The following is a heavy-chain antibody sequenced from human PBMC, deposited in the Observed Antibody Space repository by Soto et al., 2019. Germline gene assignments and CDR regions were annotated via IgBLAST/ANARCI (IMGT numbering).Heavy chain of an antibody. Sequence: EVQLLESGGGLVQPGGSLRLSCAASGFTFSSYAMSWVRQAPGKGLEWVSAISGSGGSTYYADSVKGRFTIARDNSKNTLYLQMNSLRAEDTAVYYCAKPLYPRYYYGMDVWGQGTTVTVSS. CDR1: GFTFSSYA. CDR3: AKPLYPRYYYGMDV. CDR2: ISGSGGST. V-gene: IGHV3-23*01. J-gene: IGHJ6*02.